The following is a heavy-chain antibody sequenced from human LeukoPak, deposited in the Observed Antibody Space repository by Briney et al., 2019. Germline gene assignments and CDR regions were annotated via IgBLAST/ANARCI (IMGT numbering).Heavy chain of an antibody. J-gene: IGHJ5*02. CDR2: MYHSGIT. Sequence: SETLSLTCSVSGYSISSGYYWACIRQPPGKGLEWIGRMYHSGITYYNPSLKSRVTISVDPSKNQFSLKLSSVPAAETAVYYCARFGPDYSTYHLYVDPWGQGTLVTVSS. CDR1: GYSISSGYY. CDR3: ARFGPDYSTYHLYVDP. D-gene: IGHD4-11*01. V-gene: IGHV4-38-2*02.